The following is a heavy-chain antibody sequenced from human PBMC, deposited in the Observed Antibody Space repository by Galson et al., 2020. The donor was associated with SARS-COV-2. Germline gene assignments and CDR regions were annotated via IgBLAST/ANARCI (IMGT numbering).Heavy chain of an antibody. Sequence: ASVKVSCKASGYTFTSYGISWVRQAPGQGLEWMGWISAYNGNTNYAQKLQGRVTMTTDTSTSTAYMELRSLRSNDTAVYYCARDSTMVQGVILYYYYGMDVWGQGTTVTVSS. D-gene: IGHD3-10*01. CDR1: GYTFTSYG. CDR2: ISAYNGNT. V-gene: IGHV1-18*01. CDR3: ARDSTMVQGVILYYYYGMDV. J-gene: IGHJ6*02.